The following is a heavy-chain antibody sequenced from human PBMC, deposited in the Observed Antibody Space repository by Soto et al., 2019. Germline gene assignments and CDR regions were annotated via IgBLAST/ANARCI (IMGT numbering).Heavy chain of an antibody. CDR1: GFTFSSSA. Sequence: QVQLVESGGGVVQPGRSLRLSCAASGFTFSSSAMHWVRQAPGKGLEWVAVISYDGSNKYYADSVKGRFTISRDNSKNTLYLQMNSLRAEDTAVYYCARGSWLDYWGQGTLVTVSS. CDR3: ARGSWLDY. V-gene: IGHV3-30-3*01. CDR2: ISYDGSNK. J-gene: IGHJ4*02. D-gene: IGHD6-13*01.